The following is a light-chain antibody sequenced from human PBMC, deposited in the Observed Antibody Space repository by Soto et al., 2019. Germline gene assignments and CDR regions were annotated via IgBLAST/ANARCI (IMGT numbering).Light chain of an antibody. CDR1: KLGDKY. CDR3: QAWDSSTKAVV. CDR2: QDS. J-gene: IGLJ2*01. V-gene: IGLV3-1*01. Sequence: SYELTQPPSVSVSPGQTASITCSGDKLGDKYACWYQQKPGQSPVLVIYQDSKRPSGIPERFSGSNSGNTATLTISGTQAMDEADYYCQAWDSSTKAVVFGGGTKVTVL.